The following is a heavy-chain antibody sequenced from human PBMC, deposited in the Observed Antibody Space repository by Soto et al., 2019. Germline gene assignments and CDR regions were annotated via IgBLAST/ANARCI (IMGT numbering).Heavy chain of an antibody. D-gene: IGHD3-22*01. CDR2: INHSGTT. Sequence: PSETLSLTCAVYGGSFSGYYWSWIRQPPGKGLEWIAKINHSGTTNYNPSLKSRVTISVDTSKNQFSLKLSSVTAADTAVYYCARIGDSSGYGLHWFDPWGQGTLVTVSS. V-gene: IGHV4-34*01. J-gene: IGHJ5*02. CDR1: GGSFSGYY. CDR3: ARIGDSSGYGLHWFDP.